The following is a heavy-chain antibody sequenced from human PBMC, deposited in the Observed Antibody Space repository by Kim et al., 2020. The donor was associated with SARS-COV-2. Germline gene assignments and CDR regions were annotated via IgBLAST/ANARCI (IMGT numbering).Heavy chain of an antibody. D-gene: IGHD3-10*01. V-gene: IGHV4-4*02. CDR1: GGSISSSNW. CDR2: IYHSGST. J-gene: IGHJ5*02. CDR3: ARATIVVWFGELSTGWFDP. Sequence: SETLSLTCAVSGGSISSSNWWSWVRQLPGKGLEWIGEIYHSGSTNYNPSLKSRVTISVDKSKNQFSLKLSSVTAADTAVYYCARATIVVWFGELSTGWFDPWGQGTLVTVSS.